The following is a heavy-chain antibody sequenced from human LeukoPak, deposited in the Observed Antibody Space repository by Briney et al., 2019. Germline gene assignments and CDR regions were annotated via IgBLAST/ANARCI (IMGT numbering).Heavy chain of an antibody. J-gene: IGHJ5*02. CDR3: ARGDYGDYSPVDP. Sequence: GGSLRLSCAASGFTFSSYAMHWVRQAPGKGLEWVAVISYDGSNKYYADSVKGRFTISRDNSKNTLYLQMNSLRAEDTAVYYCARGDYGDYSPVDPWGQGTLVTVPS. V-gene: IGHV3-30-3*01. D-gene: IGHD4-17*01. CDR2: ISYDGSNK. CDR1: GFTFSSYA.